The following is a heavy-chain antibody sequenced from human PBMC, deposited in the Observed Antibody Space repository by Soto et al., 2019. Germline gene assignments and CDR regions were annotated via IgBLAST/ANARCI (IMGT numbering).Heavy chain of an antibody. D-gene: IGHD3-3*01. Sequence: GGSLRLSCAASGFTFSSYGMHWVRQAPGKGLEWVAVISYDGSNKYYADSVKGRFTISRDNSKNTLYLQMNSLRAEDTAVYYCAKDRQNYDFWSGYPDYWGQGTLVTVSA. J-gene: IGHJ4*02. CDR1: GFTFSSYG. CDR2: ISYDGSNK. V-gene: IGHV3-30*18. CDR3: AKDRQNYDFWSGYPDY.